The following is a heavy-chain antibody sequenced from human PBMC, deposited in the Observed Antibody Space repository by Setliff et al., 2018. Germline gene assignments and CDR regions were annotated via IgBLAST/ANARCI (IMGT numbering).Heavy chain of an antibody. J-gene: IGHJ3*02. Sequence: GGSLRLSCAGSRSTFSGDDMNWVRQAPGKGLEYVSAISSNGGSTYYADSVRGRFTISRDNSKNTLYLQMSSLRAEDTVVYYCVKGYCSGGSCYLGAFDIWGQGTMVTVSS. V-gene: IGHV3-64D*09. CDR3: VKGYCSGGSCYLGAFDI. D-gene: IGHD2-15*01. CDR2: ISSNGGST. CDR1: RSTFSGDD.